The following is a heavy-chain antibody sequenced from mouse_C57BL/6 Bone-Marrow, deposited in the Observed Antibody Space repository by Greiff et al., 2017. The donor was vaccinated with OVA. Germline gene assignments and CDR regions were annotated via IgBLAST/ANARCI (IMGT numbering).Heavy chain of an antibody. CDR3: ARLYYGSSSDWYFDV. D-gene: IGHD1-1*01. Sequence: QVQLQQSGAELVKPGASVKISCKASGYAFSSYWMNWVKQRPGKGLEWIGQIYPGDGDTNYNGKFKGKATLTADKSSSTAYMQLSSLTSEDSAVYYCARLYYGSSSDWYFDVWGTGTTVTVSS. CDR2: IYPGDGDT. V-gene: IGHV1-80*01. J-gene: IGHJ1*03. CDR1: GYAFSSYW.